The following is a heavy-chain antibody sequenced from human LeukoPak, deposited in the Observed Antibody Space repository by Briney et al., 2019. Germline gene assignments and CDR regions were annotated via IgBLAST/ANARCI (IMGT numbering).Heavy chain of an antibody. V-gene: IGHV1-3*01. J-gene: IGHJ4*02. Sequence: GASVKVSCKASGYTFTSYAMHWVRQAPGQRLEWMGWINAGNGNTKHSQKFQGRVTITRDTSASTAYMELSSLRSEDTAVYYCARATGRNGHFDYWGQGTLVTVSS. CDR3: ARATGRNGHFDY. CDR2: INAGNGNT. D-gene: IGHD2-8*01. CDR1: GYTFTSYA.